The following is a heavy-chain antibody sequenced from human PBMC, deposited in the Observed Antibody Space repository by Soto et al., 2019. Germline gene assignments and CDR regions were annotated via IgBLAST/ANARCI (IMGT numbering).Heavy chain of an antibody. J-gene: IGHJ3*01. V-gene: IGHV1-8*02. CDR3: ARYIFARAFDF. D-gene: IGHD2-21*01. CDR1: GYTFSTYD. CDR2: MNPNTGNR. Sequence: QVQLEQSGAEVKKPGASVKVSCKASGYTFSTYDINWVRQAPGQGPEWMGWMNPNTGNRGFAQKFQGGVTLTRDTSISTAYMELSSLTAEATAVYYCARYIFARAFDFWGQGTMVTVSS.